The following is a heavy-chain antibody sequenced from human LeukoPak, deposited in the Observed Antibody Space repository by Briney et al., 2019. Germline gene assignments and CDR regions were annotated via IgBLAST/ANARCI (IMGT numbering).Heavy chain of an antibody. V-gene: IGHV3-7*04. CDR1: GFTFGSYW. D-gene: IGHD5-24*01. CDR3: ARDSRRDGYNF. J-gene: IGHJ4*02. Sequence: GGSLRLSCVASGFTFGSYWMSWVRQAPGKGLEWVAKIKQDGSEKHYVDSVKGRFAISRDNAKNSLYLQMNSLRAEDTAVYYCARDSRRDGYNFGGQGTLVTVSS. CDR2: IKQDGSEK.